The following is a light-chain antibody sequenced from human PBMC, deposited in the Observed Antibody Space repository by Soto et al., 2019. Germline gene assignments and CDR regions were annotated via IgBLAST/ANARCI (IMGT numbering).Light chain of an antibody. CDR1: QSLLHSNGYTY. CDR3: MQTLQSRT. Sequence: DLVVTQSPLSLPVTPGEPASISCRSSQSLLHSNGYTYLDWFLQKPGQSPQLLIYMGSNRASGVPDRFSGSGSGTDFTLKISRVEAEDVGVYYCMQTLQSRTFGGGTKLEI. V-gene: IGKV2-28*01. CDR2: MGS. J-gene: IGKJ4*01.